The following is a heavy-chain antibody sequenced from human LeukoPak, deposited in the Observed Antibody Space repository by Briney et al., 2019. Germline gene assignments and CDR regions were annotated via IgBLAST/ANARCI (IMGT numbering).Heavy chain of an antibody. CDR3: ARDSLPKDFLEWSVGMDV. CDR1: GFTVSSNY. J-gene: IGHJ6*02. CDR2: IYSGGST. Sequence: GGSLRLSCAASGFTVSSNYMSWVRQAPGKGLEWVSVIYSGGSTYYADSVKGRFTISRDNSKNTLYLQMNSLRAEDTAVYYCARDSLPKDFLEWSVGMDVWGQGTTVTVSS. D-gene: IGHD3-3*01. V-gene: IGHV3-53*01.